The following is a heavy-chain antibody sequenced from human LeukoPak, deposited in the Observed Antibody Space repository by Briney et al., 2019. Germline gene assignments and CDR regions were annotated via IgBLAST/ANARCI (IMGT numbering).Heavy chain of an antibody. J-gene: IGHJ6*03. CDR2: IYYSGST. V-gene: IGHV4-59*01. CDR3: ARVSHLYYYYYMDV. Sequence: SETLSLTCTVSGGSISSYYWSWIRQPPGKGLEWIGYIYYSGSTNYNPSLKSRVTISVDTSKNQFSLKLSSVTAADTAVYYCARVSHLYYYYYMDVWGKGTTVTVSS. CDR1: GGSISSYY.